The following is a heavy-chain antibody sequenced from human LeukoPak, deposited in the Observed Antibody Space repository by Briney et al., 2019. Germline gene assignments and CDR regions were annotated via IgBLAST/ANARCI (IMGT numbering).Heavy chain of an antibody. CDR2: ISSSSSTI. V-gene: IGHV3-48*04. Sequence: GGSLRLSCAASGFPFSSYRIHWVPRATAKGVEGVSYISSSSSTIYYADSVKGRFTISRDNSKNSLYLQMNSLRAEDTAVYYCARDRARGGTTPTFDYWGRGPVVTASS. D-gene: IGHD2-15*01. CDR1: GFPFSSYR. J-gene: IGHJ4*02. CDR3: ARDRARGGTTPTFDY.